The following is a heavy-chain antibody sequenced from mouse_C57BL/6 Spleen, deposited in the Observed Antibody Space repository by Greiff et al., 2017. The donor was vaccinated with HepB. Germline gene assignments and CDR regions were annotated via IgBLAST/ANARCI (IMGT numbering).Heavy chain of an antibody. Sequence: EVNVVESGGGLVKPGGSLKLSCAASGFTFSSYAMSWVRQTPEKRLEWVATISDGGSYTYYPDNVKGRFTISRGNAKNNLYLQMSHLKSEDTAMYYCARDPTPTIITTVRAWFAYWGQGTLVTVSA. CDR2: ISDGGSYT. J-gene: IGHJ3*01. CDR1: GFTFSSYA. V-gene: IGHV5-4*01. CDR3: ARDPTPTIITTVRAWFAY. D-gene: IGHD1-1*01.